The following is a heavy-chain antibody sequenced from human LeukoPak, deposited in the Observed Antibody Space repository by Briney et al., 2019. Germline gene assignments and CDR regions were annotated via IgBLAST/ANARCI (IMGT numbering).Heavy chain of an antibody. CDR1: GGTFSSYA. J-gene: IGHJ1*01. CDR2: IIPNSGGT. CDR3: ARYGSSSWYDKYFQH. Sequence: ASVKVSCKASGGTFSSYAISWVRQAPGQGLEWMGGIIPNSGGTNYAQKFQGRVTMTRDTSISTAYMELSRLRSDDTAVYYCARYGSSSWYDKYFQHWGQGTLVTVSS. V-gene: IGHV1-2*02. D-gene: IGHD6-13*01.